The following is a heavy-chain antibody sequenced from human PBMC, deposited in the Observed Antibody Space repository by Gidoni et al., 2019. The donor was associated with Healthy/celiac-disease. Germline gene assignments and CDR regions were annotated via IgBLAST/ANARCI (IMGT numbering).Heavy chain of an antibody. Sequence: EVQLVESGGGVVKPGGSLRLSCAASGFTFSSYCLNWVRQAPGKGLEWVSSISSSSSYIYYADSVKGRFTISRDNAKNSLYLQMNSLRAEDTAVYYCARSSSGWFDYWGQGTLVTVSS. CDR1: GFTFSSYC. D-gene: IGHD6-19*01. J-gene: IGHJ4*02. V-gene: IGHV3-21*01. CDR2: ISSSSSYI. CDR3: ARSSSGWFDY.